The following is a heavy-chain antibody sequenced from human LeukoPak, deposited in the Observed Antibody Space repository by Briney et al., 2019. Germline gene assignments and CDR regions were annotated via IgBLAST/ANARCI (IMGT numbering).Heavy chain of an antibody. J-gene: IGHJ4*02. CDR3: ARGPSGYHNT. D-gene: IGHD5-12*01. CDR2: IKSKTDGGTT. V-gene: IGHV3-15*01. CDR1: GFTFSNAW. Sequence: GGSLRLSCAASGFTFSNAWMSWVRQAPGKGLEWVGRIKSKTDGGTTDYAAPVKGRFTISRDNSKNTLYLQMNSLRAEDTAVYYCARGPSGYHNTGGQGALVTVSS.